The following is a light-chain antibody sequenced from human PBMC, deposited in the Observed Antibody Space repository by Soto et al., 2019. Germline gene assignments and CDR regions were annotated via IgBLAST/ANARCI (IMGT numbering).Light chain of an antibody. CDR1: QGLSSR. V-gene: IGKV1-12*01. Sequence: DIQMPQSPSSVSASVGDRVPITCRASQGLSSRLAWYQQKPGKAPNLLIYAASRLQSGVPSRFSGSGSETDFTLTIGSLQPEDFATYYFQQSNSFPLTFGGGTKVEIK. CDR2: AAS. CDR3: QQSNSFPLT. J-gene: IGKJ4*01.